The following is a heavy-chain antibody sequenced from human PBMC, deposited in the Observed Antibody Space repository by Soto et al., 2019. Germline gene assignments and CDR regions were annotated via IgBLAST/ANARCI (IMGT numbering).Heavy chain of an antibody. J-gene: IGHJ4*02. V-gene: IGHV4-30-4*01. CDR1: GGSISSGDYY. CDR3: ARDGYRRYYDSSYPI. D-gene: IGHD3-22*01. Sequence: PSETLSLTCTVSGGSISSGDYYWSWIRQPPGKGLEWIGYIYYSGSTYYNPSPKSRVTISVDTSKNQFSLKLSSVTAADTAVYYCARDGYRRYYDSSYPIWGQGTLVTVSS. CDR2: IYYSGST.